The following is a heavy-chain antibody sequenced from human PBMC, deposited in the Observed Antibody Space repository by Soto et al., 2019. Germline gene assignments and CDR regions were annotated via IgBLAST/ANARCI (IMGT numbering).Heavy chain of an antibody. Sequence: SETLSLTCTVSGGSVSSGSYYWSWIRQPPGKGLEWIGYIYYSGSTNYNPSLKSRVTISVDTSKNQFSLKLSSVTATDTAVYYCARSTFGGAFDYWGQGTLVTVSS. J-gene: IGHJ4*02. CDR3: ARSTFGGAFDY. CDR2: IYYSGST. CDR1: GGSVSSGSYY. D-gene: IGHD3-10*01. V-gene: IGHV4-61*01.